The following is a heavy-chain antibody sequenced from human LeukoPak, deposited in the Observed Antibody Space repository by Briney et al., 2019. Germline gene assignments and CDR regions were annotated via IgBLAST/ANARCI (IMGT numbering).Heavy chain of an antibody. J-gene: IGHJ4*02. Sequence: SQTLSLTCAVSGDSVSSKDGAWNWIRQSPSRGLEWLGRTYYRSKWYNDYAESMEGRMTISQDTSKNQYSMHLNSVTPDDTAVYYCARDLGTTGWHTFDYWGQGTLVTVSS. CDR3: ARDLGTTGWHTFDY. V-gene: IGHV6-1*01. CDR2: TYYRSKWYN. CDR1: GDSVSSKDGA. D-gene: IGHD3-9*01.